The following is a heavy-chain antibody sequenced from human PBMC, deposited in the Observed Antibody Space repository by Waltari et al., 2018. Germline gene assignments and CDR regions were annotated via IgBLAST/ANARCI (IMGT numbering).Heavy chain of an antibody. J-gene: IGHJ4*02. CDR2: IHGGNGNT. Sequence: QVYLVQSGAEVQKPGASVNVSCKASGYTFTKHSIHWVRQAPGQGLEWMGWIHGGNGNTKYSKKFQDRLTISKDTSATTVYMELSSLTSEDTAVYYCAKTQYDFWSAYFDYWGQGTLVTVSS. CDR3: AKTQYDFWSAYFDY. D-gene: IGHD3-3*01. CDR1: GYTFTKHS. V-gene: IGHV1-3*01.